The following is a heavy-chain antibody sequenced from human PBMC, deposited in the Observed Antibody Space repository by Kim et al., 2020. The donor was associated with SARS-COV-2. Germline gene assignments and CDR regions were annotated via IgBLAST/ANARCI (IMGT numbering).Heavy chain of an antibody. CDR2: IYYSGST. CDR1: GGSISSSSYY. CDR3: ARLVGSGYDSGFDY. V-gene: IGHV4-39*07. J-gene: IGHJ4*02. D-gene: IGHD5-12*01. Sequence: SETLSLTCTVSGGSISSSSYYWGWIRQPPGKGLEWIGSIYYSGSTYYNPSLKSRVTISVDTSKNQFSLKLSSVTAADTAVYYCARLVGSGYDSGFDYWGQGTLVTVSS.